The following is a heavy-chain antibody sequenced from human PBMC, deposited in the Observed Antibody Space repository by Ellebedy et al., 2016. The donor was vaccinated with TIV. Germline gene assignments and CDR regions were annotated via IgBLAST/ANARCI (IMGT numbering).Heavy chain of an antibody. V-gene: IGHV3-21*01. D-gene: IGHD3-10*01. J-gene: IGHJ4*02. CDR3: ARDTPTGRGNDY. Sequence: GESLKISCVASGFSFGIFGMNWVRQAPGKGLEWVSTISRTREYIYYVDSVKGRVTISRDDAQNSLYLQMNSLRAEDTAVYYCARDTPTGRGNDYWGQGTLVTVSS. CDR2: ISRTREYI. CDR1: GFSFGIFG.